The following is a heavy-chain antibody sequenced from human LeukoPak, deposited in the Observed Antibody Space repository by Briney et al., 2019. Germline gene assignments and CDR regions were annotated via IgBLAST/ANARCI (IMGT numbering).Heavy chain of an antibody. J-gene: IGHJ4*02. CDR1: GGSISSYY. Sequence: PSETLSLTCTVSGGSISSYYWSWIRQPAGKGPEWIGYIYYSGSTNYNPSLKSRVTISVDTSKNQFSLKLSSVTAADTAVYYCARCQWLGATCSHDYWGQGTLVTVSS. CDR2: IYYSGST. D-gene: IGHD6-19*01. CDR3: ARCQWLGATCSHDY. V-gene: IGHV4-59*08.